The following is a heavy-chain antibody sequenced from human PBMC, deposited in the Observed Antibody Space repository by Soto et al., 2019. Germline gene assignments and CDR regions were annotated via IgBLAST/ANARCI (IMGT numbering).Heavy chain of an antibody. CDR1: GFTFSNFG. CDR3: TTERVVRAFDI. J-gene: IGHJ3*02. CDR2: IKSKTDGGTT. Sequence: PGGSLRLSCAASGFTFSNFGMHWVRQAPGKGLEWVGRIKSKTDGGTTDYAAPVKGRFTISRDDSKNTLYLQMNSLKTEDTAVYYCTTERVVRAFDIWGQGTMVTVSS. V-gene: IGHV3-15*01. D-gene: IGHD2-15*01.